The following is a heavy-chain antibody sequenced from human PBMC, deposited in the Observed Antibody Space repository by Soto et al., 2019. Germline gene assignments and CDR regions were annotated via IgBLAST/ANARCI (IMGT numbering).Heavy chain of an antibody. CDR1: DGSVSRGGYY. J-gene: IGHJ4*02. D-gene: IGHD1-26*01. Sequence: QVQLQESGPGLVKPSQTLSLACTVSDGSVSRGGYYWSWLRQSPGKGLEWIGNIYYTGRTSYNPSLKSRVTISLEPSTRQFSLRLASVNAADTALYYCAREGSYHYFDYWGQGALVTVSS. CDR2: IYYTGRT. V-gene: IGHV4-31*03. CDR3: AREGSYHYFDY.